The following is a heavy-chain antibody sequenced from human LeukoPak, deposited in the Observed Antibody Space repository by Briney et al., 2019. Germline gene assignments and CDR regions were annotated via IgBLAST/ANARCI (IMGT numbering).Heavy chain of an antibody. D-gene: IGHD3-3*01. V-gene: IGHV3-23*01. J-gene: IGHJ4*02. CDR1: GFTFSSYA. CDR3: AKDPYYDFWSGYYQYYFDY. CDR2: ISGSGGGT. Sequence: GGSLRLSCAASGFTFSSYAMSWVRQAPGKGLEWVSAISGSGGGTYYADSVKGRFTISRDNSKNTLYLQMNSLRAEDTAVYYCAKDPYYDFWSGYYQYYFDYWGQGTLVTVSS.